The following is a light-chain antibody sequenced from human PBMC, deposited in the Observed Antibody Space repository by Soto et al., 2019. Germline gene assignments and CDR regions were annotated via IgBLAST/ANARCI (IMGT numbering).Light chain of an antibody. J-gene: IGKJ1*01. V-gene: IGKV3-20*01. CDR3: QQYGSSGT. Sequence: ESGFTPSPATLSFSPGERATLSRRASQSVDSTYLTWYQQKPGQAPRLLIYGASGRATGIPDRFSGSGSGTDFTLTISRLEPEDFAVYYCQQYGSSGTFGQGTKVDIK. CDR1: QSVDSTY. CDR2: GAS.